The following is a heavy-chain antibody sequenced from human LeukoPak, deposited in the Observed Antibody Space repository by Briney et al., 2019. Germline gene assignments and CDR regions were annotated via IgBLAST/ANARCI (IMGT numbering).Heavy chain of an antibody. CDR2: IKSKTDGGTT. Sequence: GGSLRLSCAASGFTFSNAWMSWVRQAPGKGLEWVGRIKSKTDGGTTDYAAPVKGRFTISRDDSKNTLYLQMNSPKTEDTAVYYCTTDRGELYDDYWGQGTLVTVSS. CDR1: GFTFSNAW. J-gene: IGHJ4*02. D-gene: IGHD1-26*01. V-gene: IGHV3-15*01. CDR3: TTDRGELYDDY.